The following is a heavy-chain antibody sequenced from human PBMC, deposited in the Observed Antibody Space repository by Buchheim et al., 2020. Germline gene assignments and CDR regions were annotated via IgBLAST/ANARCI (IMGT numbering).Heavy chain of an antibody. J-gene: IGHJ4*02. V-gene: IGHV4-59*01. Sequence: VQLVESGGALVQPGGSLRLSCAASGFTFSSAWMSWVRQAPGKGLEWIGHLFHGGSTNYNPSLRSRVTISVDTSKNQFSLKLTSVTAADSGIYYCARDNWGEFWSGYPHWGQGAL. CDR1: GFTFSSAW. D-gene: IGHD3-3*01. CDR2: LFHGGST. CDR3: ARDNWGEFWSGYPH.